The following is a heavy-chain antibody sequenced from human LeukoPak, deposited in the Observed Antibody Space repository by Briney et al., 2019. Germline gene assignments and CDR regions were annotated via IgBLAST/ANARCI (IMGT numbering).Heavy chain of an antibody. D-gene: IGHD3-22*01. CDR3: AKGYDSSGYYSGQGETR. CDR1: GFTFDDYA. V-gene: IGHV3-9*01. J-gene: IGHJ4*02. Sequence: SGGSLRLSCAASGFTFDDYAMHWVRQAPGKGLEWVSGISWNSGSIGYADSVKGRFTISRDNAKNSLYLQMNSLRAEDTALYYCAKGYDSSGYYSGQGETRWGQGTLVTVSS. CDR2: ISWNSGSI.